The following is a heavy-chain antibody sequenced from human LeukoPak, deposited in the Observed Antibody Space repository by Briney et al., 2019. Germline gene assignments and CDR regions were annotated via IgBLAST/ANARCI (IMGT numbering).Heavy chain of an antibody. J-gene: IGHJ6*02. CDR3: ARDTRLIFRSDPVATAVEYYYYGMDV. D-gene: IGHD3-3*01. CDR2: ISYDGSNK. Sequence: PGGSLRLSCAASGFTFSSYAMHWVRQAPGKGLEWVAVISYDGSNKYYADSVKGRSTISRDNSKNTLYLQMNSLRAEDTAVYYCARDTRLIFRSDPVATAVEYYYYGMDVWGQGTTVTVSS. V-gene: IGHV3-30*04. CDR1: GFTFSSYA.